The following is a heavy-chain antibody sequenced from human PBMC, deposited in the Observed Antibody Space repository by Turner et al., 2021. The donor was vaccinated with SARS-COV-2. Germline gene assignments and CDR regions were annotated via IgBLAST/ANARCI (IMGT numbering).Heavy chain of an antibody. V-gene: IGHV3-33*01. J-gene: IGHJ5*02. Sequence: QVQLVESGGGVVQPGRALRLPCAASGFTFSTYAMHWVRQAPGKGLEWVSFIWYDGSNKFYVDSVKGRFTISRDNSKNTLYLQMNSLRAEDTAVYYCARDYSSSSYLVSWFDPWGQGTLVTVSS. D-gene: IGHD6-6*01. CDR2: IWYDGSNK. CDR3: ARDYSSSSYLVSWFDP. CDR1: GFTFSTYA.